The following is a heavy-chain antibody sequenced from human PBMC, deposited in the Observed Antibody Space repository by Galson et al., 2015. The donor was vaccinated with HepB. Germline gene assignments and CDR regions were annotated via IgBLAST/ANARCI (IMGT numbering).Heavy chain of an antibody. V-gene: IGHV3-33*01. Sequence: SLRLSCAASGLPFSNYGMHWVRQAPGKGLEWVAVIWYHGSSKYYADSVKGRFTVSRDNSKNTVFLEMNSLTAADTAVYYCVTGMSGGWYPFDYWGQGTPVTVSA. J-gene: IGHJ4*02. CDR1: GLPFSNYG. D-gene: IGHD6-19*01. CDR3: VTGMSGGWYPFDY. CDR2: IWYHGSSK.